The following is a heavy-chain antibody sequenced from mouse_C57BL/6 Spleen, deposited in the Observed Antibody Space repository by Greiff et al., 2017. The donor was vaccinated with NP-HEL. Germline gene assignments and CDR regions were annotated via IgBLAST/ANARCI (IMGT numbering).Heavy chain of an antibody. V-gene: IGHV1-9*01. CDR1: GYTFTGYW. Sequence: VKLQESGAELMKPGASVKLSCKATGYTFTGYWIEWVKQRPGHGLEWIGEILPGSGSTNYNEKFKGKATFTADKSSNTAYIQLSSLTPEDSAVYYCARSFSTVVAKGYFDVWGTGTTVTVSS. D-gene: IGHD1-1*01. CDR2: ILPGSGST. CDR3: ARSFSTVVAKGYFDV. J-gene: IGHJ1*03.